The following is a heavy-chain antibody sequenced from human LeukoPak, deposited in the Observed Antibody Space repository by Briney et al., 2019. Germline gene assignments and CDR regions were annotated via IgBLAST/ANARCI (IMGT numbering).Heavy chain of an antibody. CDR1: GFTFDDYA. CDR2: MSSDGTGT. Sequence: GGSLRLSCAASGFTFDDYAMHWVRLAPGKGLEWVARMSSDGTGTNYADSVKGRFTISRDNAKNSLYLQMNSLRVEDTAVYYCARGGAGYFFDFWGQGTLVTVSS. D-gene: IGHD5-12*01. CDR3: ARGGAGYFFDF. J-gene: IGHJ4*02. V-gene: IGHV3-74*01.